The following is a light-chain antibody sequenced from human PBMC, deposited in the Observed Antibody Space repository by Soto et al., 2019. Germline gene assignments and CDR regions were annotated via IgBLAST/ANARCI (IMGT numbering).Light chain of an antibody. Sequence: DIQMTQSPSTLSGSVGDRVTITCRASQTISSWLAWYQQKPGKAPKLLIYKASTLKSGVPSRFSGSGSGTDFNLTIRSREPEDFAVYYCRRHRNRQWTFAQGTKVDIK. V-gene: IGKV1-5*03. J-gene: IGKJ1*01. CDR1: QTISSW. CDR2: KAS. CDR3: RRHRNRQWT.